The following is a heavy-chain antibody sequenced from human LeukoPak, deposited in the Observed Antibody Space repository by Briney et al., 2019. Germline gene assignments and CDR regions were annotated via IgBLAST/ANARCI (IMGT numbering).Heavy chain of an antibody. CDR3: ATYDTSGRGSWYFDL. J-gene: IGHJ2*01. CDR2: ISASGNTK. CDR1: GGSISSSSYY. Sequence: LSLTCTVSGGSISSSSYYWGWIRQPPGKGLEWLAYISASGNTKLYADSVKGRFTVSRDNAKNSLFLQISSLRADEDTAVYYCATYDTSGRGSWYFDLWGRGTLVTVSS. D-gene: IGHD3-22*01. V-gene: IGHV3-11*01.